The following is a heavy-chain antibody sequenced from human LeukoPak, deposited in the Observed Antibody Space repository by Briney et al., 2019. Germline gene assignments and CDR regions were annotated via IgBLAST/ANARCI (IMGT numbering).Heavy chain of an antibody. V-gene: IGHV4-38-2*02. J-gene: IGHJ4*02. CDR3: ARGPSYFDY. CDR2: IYHSGST. CDR1: GYSISSGYY. Sequence: SSETLSLTCTVSGYSISSGYYWGWIRQPPGKGLEWIGSIYHSGSTYYNPSLKSRVTISVDTSKNQFSLKLSSVTAADTAVYYCARGPSYFDYWGQGTLVIVSS.